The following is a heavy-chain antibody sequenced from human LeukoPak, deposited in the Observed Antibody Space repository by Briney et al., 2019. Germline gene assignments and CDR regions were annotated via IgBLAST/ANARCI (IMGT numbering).Heavy chain of an antibody. CDR3: VSGIIFPRGY. CDR1: GGSFSGYY. CDR2: INHSGST. Sequence: PSETLSLTCAVYGGSFSGYYWSWIRQPPGKGLEWIGEINHSGSTNYNPSLKSRVTISVDTSKNQFSLKLSSVTAADTAVYYCVSGIIFPRGYWGQGTLVTVPS. D-gene: IGHD2/OR15-2a*01. J-gene: IGHJ4*02. V-gene: IGHV4-34*01.